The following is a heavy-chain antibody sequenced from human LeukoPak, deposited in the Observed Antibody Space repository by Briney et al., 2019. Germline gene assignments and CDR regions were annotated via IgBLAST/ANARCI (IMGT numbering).Heavy chain of an antibody. J-gene: IGHJ4*02. CDR2: IWYDGSNK. V-gene: IGHV3-33*06. CDR1: GFTFSSYG. Sequence: GGSLRLTCAASGFTFSSYGMHWVRQAPGKGLEWVAVIWYDGSNKYYADSVKGRFTISRDNSKNTLYLQMNSLRAEDTAVYYCAKDDNYYDSSGYSLGDYWGQGTLVTVSS. D-gene: IGHD3-22*01. CDR3: AKDDNYYDSSGYSLGDY.